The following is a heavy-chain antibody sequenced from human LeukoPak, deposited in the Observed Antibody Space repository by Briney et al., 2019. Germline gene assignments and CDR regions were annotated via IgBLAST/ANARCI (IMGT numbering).Heavy chain of an antibody. J-gene: IGHJ6*03. CDR1: GYTFTSYY. CDR2: INPSGGST. V-gene: IGHV1-46*01. CDR3: ARDGDTAAAGTDPYYYYMDV. D-gene: IGHD6-13*01. Sequence: PRASVKVSCKASGYTFTSYYMHWVRQAPGQGLEWMGIINPSGGSTSYAQKFQGRVTVTRDTSTSTVYMELSSLRSEDTAVYYCARDGDTAAAGTDPYYYYMDVWGKGSTVTVSS.